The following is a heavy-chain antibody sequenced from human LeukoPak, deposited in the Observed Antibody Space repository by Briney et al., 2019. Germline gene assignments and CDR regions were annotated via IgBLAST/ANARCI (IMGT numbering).Heavy chain of an antibody. D-gene: IGHD1-26*01. CDR1: GYTFINYG. CDR3: ARDIGGANWTWFDP. Sequence: ASVKVSCKASGYTFINYGISWVRQAPGQGLEWMGWINPNSGGTNYAQKFQGRVTMTRDTSISTAYMELSRLRSDDTAVYYCARDIGGANWTWFDPWGQGTLVTVSS. V-gene: IGHV1-2*02. CDR2: INPNSGGT. J-gene: IGHJ5*02.